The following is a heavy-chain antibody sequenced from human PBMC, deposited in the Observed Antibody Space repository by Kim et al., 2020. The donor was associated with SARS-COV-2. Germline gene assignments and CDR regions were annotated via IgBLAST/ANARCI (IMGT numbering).Heavy chain of an antibody. CDR3: ARGQRITIFGVVISYYFDY. J-gene: IGHJ4*02. V-gene: IGHV4-34*01. Sequence: SRVTTSVDTSKNQFSLKLSSVTAAETAVYYCARGQRITIFGVVISYYFDYWGQGILVTVSS. D-gene: IGHD3-3*01.